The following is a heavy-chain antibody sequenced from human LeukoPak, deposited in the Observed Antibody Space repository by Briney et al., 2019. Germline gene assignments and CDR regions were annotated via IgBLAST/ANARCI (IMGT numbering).Heavy chain of an antibody. CDR3: ARPSHATSAYYFGF. V-gene: IGHV3-74*03. Sequence: GGSLRLSCAASGFTFGIYWMHWVRQAPGKGLVWVSHINGDGSDTTYADSVKGRFSISRDNAKNTLYLQMNSLRAEDTAVYYCARPSHATSAYYFGFWGQGTPVTVSS. CDR1: GFTFGIYW. J-gene: IGHJ4*02. CDR2: INGDGSDT. D-gene: IGHD3-3*01.